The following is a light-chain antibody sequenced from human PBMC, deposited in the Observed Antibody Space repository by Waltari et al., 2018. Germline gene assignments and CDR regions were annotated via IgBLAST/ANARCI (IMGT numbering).Light chain of an antibody. CDR1: GSAVGASDS. J-gene: IGLJ2*01. V-gene: IGLV2-14*03. CDR3: SSQTLDGLVL. Sequence: QSALTQPASVSGSPGQSITISCSGVGSAVGASDSVSWHQYHPGKAPQVIIYDVTNRPSGVSDRFSASKSANTASLTISRLQPEDEADYYCSSQTLDGLVLFGGGTRLTVL. CDR2: DVT.